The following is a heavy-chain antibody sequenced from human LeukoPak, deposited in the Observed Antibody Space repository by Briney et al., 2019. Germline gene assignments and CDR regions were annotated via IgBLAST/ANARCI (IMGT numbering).Heavy chain of an antibody. J-gene: IGHJ3*02. CDR3: ARDAHGPDPFDI. CDR2: IYTSGST. V-gene: IGHV4-61*02. Sequence: KPSQTLSLTCTVSGGSISSGSYYWSWIRQPAGKGLEWIGRIYTSGSTNYNPSLKSRVTISVDTSKNQFSLKLSSVTAADTAVYYCARDAHGPDPFDIWGQGTMVTVSS. CDR1: GGSISSGSYY.